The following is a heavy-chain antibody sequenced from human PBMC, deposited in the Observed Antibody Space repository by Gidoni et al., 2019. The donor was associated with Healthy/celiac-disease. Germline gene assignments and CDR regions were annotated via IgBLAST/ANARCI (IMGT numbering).Heavy chain of an antibody. D-gene: IGHD3-22*01. J-gene: IGHJ3*02. CDR1: GVSISSYY. CDR3: ARHQTYYYDSSGYEDAFDI. V-gene: IGHV4-59*08. CDR2: IYYSGST. Sequence: QVQLQESGPGLVKPSYTLSLTCTVSGVSISSYYWSWLRQPPGKGLEWIGYIYYSGSTNDNPSRKSRVTISVEKAKNQCSLKLSSVTAADTAVYYCARHQTYYYDSSGYEDAFDIWGQGTMVTVSS.